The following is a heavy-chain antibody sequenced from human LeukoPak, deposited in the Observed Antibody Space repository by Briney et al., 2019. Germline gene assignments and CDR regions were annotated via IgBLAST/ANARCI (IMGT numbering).Heavy chain of an antibody. CDR1: GGSFSGYY. CDR3: ARVTGTTSGDAFDI. V-gene: IGHV4-34*01. CDR2: INHSGST. Sequence: PSDTLSLTCAVYGGSFSGYYWSWLRQPPGKGLEWIGEINHSGSTNYNPSLKSRVTISVDTSKNQFSLKLSSVTAADTAVYYCARVTGTTSGDAFDIWGQGTMVTVST. D-gene: IGHD1-1*01. J-gene: IGHJ3*02.